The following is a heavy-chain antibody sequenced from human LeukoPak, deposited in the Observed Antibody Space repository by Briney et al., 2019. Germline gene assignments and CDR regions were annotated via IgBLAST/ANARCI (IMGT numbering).Heavy chain of an antibody. CDR3: ARGLYGGNPGY. J-gene: IGHJ4*02. Sequence: PSETLSLTCTVSGGSISSYYWSWIRQPPGKGLEWIGYIYYSGSTNYNPSLKSRVTISVDTSKNQFSLKLSSVTAADTAVYYCARGLYGGNPGYWGQGTLVTVSS. CDR2: IYYSGST. CDR1: GGSISSYY. D-gene: IGHD4-23*01. V-gene: IGHV4-59*01.